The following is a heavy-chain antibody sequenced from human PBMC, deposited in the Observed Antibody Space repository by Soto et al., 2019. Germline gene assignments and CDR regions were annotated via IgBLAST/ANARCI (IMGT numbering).Heavy chain of an antibody. V-gene: IGHV4-39*01. CDR2: MYYSGSS. J-gene: IGHJ4*02. D-gene: IGHD4-4*01. Sequence: QLQLQESGPGLVKPSETLSLTCSVSGGSISSRTFWWAWIRQPPGKGLERVGDMYYSGSSYSSPSLNSRVTLSVDTSKNQLSLKLNSVTAADTAVYYCARHPRDDYNYGGSGIFDYWGQGTLVTVSS. CDR3: ARHPRDDYNYGGSGIFDY. CDR1: GGSISSRTFW.